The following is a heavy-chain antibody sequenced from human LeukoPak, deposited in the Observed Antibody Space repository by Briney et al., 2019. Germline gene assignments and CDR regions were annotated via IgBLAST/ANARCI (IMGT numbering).Heavy chain of an antibody. CDR3: ARGLRTPYIVVVVAAPFDP. CDR1: GGSFSGYY. D-gene: IGHD2-15*01. CDR2: INHSGST. V-gene: IGHV4-34*01. Sequence: PSETLSLTCAVYGGSFSGYYWSWIRQPPGKGLEWIGEINHSGSTNYDPSPKSRVTISVDTSKNQFSLKLSSVTAADTAVYYCARGLRTPYIVVVVAAPFDPWGQGTLVTVSS. J-gene: IGHJ5*02.